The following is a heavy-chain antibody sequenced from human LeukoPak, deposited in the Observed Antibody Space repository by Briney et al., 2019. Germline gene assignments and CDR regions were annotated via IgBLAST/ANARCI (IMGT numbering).Heavy chain of an antibody. Sequence: GESLKISCKGSGYSFTTYWIGWVRQRPGKGLEWMGIIYPGDSDTRYSPSFQGQVTISADKSITTAYLQWSSLKASDTAMYFCARHFTATGTGRGWFDPWGQGTLVTVSS. CDR3: ARHFTATGTGRGWFDP. D-gene: IGHD6-13*01. CDR2: IYPGDSDT. V-gene: IGHV5-51*01. CDR1: GYSFTTYW. J-gene: IGHJ5*02.